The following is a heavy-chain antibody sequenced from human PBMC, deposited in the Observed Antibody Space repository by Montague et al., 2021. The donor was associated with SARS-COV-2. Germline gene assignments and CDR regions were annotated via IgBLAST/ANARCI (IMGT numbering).Heavy chain of an antibody. D-gene: IGHD4-23*01. Sequence: SETLSLTCAVYGGSFSGYYWTWIRQSPGKGLEWIAEINHSGTINYNFNPSLRSRVTISVDMSKSQFSLKLSSVTAADTGVYYCARWDPQTLTLIGLRGKSASDYWGQGTLVTVAS. CDR3: ARWDPQTLTLIGLRGKSASDY. V-gene: IGHV4-34*01. CDR2: INHSGTI. J-gene: IGHJ4*02. CDR1: GGSFSGYY.